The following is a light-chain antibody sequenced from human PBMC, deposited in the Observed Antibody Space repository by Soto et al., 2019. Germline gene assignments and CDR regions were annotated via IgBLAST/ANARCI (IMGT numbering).Light chain of an antibody. J-gene: IGKJ5*01. V-gene: IGKV1-12*01. Sequence: DIQLTXSPSXLXASVGDRVTIXXXASQGVSKWLAWXQQKPGKAPILLIHGASNLQTGVPSRFSGSGSGTDFVLTITSLQPEDIATYFCQQANSFPLTFGQGTRLDIK. CDR2: GAS. CDR1: QGVSKW. CDR3: QQANSFPLT.